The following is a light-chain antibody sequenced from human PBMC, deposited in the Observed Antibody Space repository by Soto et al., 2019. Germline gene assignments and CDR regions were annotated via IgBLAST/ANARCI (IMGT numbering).Light chain of an antibody. J-gene: IGKJ2*01. CDR3: LQHNSYPYT. V-gene: IGKV1-17*01. Sequence: DIQMTQSPSSLSASVGDRVTITCRASQTISGYLNWYQQKPGTAPKRLIYAASSLQSGVPSRFSGSGSGTEFTLTISSLQPEDFATYYCLQHNSYPYTFGQGTKLEIK. CDR2: AAS. CDR1: QTISGY.